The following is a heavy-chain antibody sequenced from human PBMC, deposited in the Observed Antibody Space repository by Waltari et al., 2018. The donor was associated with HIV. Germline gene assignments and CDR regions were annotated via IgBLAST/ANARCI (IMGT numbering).Heavy chain of an antibody. CDR1: GFSVSSNY. J-gene: IGHJ4*02. CDR3: ARGFGCGGDCYYFDY. V-gene: IGHV3-53*01. CDR2: IYSGGST. Sequence: EVQLVESGGGLIQPGGSLRLSCAASGFSVSSNYMSWVRQAPGKGLGWVSVIYSGGSTYYADSGKGRFTISIDNSKNTLYLQMNSLRAEDTAVYYCARGFGCGGDCYYFDYCGQGTLVTVSS. D-gene: IGHD2-21*02.